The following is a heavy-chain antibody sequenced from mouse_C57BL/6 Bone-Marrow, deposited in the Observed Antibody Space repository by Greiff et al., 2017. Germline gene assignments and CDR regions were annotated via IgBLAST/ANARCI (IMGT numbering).Heavy chain of an antibody. J-gene: IGHJ4*01. Sequence: QVQLKESGAELVRPGASVKLSCKASGYTFTDYYINWVKQRPGQGLEWIARIYPGSGNTYYNEKFKGKATLTAEKSSSTAYMQLSSLTSEDSAVYFCARENWDGEDYWGQGTSVTVSS. V-gene: IGHV1-76*01. CDR1: GYTFTDYY. D-gene: IGHD4-1*01. CDR2: IYPGSGNT. CDR3: ARENWDGEDY.